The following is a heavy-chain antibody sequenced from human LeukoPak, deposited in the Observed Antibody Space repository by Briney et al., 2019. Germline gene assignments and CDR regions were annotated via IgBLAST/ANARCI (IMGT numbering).Heavy chain of an antibody. CDR2: ISYDGSNK. CDR1: GFTFSSYA. J-gene: IGHJ4*02. Sequence: GGSLRLSCAASGFTFSSYAMHWVRQAPGKGLEWVAVISYDGSNKYYADSVKSRFTISRDNSKNTLYLQMNSLRAEDTAVYYCAREIQSRDGYNFGFDYWGQGTLVTVSS. V-gene: IGHV3-30*14. D-gene: IGHD5-24*01. CDR3: AREIQSRDGYNFGFDY.